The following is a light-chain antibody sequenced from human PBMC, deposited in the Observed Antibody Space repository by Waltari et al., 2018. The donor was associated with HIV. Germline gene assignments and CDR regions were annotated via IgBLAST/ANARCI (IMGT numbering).Light chain of an antibody. Sequence: DIQMTQSPSSLSASVGDRVTITCRPSQNIGNNLIWYQQKPGKAPKLLIYASSSLQNGGPSKVSGSGSATHFTLTISSLQPEDFATYHCQQSHSRPLTFGQGTKVEI. CDR2: ASS. CDR3: QQSHSRPLT. J-gene: IGKJ1*01. V-gene: IGKV1-39*01. CDR1: QNIGNN.